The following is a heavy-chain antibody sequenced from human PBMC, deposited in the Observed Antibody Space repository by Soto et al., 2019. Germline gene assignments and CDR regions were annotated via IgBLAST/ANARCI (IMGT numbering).Heavy chain of an antibody. CDR3: ARDYYDSSGYVGYYFDY. V-gene: IGHV1-69*06. CDR1: GGTFSSYS. D-gene: IGHD3-22*01. J-gene: IGHJ4*02. CDR2: IIPIFGTA. Sequence: SVKVSCKASGGTFSSYSISWVRQAPGQGLEWMGGIIPIFGTANYAQKFQGRVTITADKSTSTAYMELSSLRSEDTAVYYCARDYYDSSGYVGYYFDYWGQGTLVTVSS.